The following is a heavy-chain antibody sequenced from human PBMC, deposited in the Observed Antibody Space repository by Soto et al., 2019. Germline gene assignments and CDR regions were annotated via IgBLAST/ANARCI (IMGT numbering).Heavy chain of an antibody. CDR1: GFTFSSYG. CDR2: ISYDGSNK. J-gene: IGHJ6*02. CDR3: AKDRRGYGFYGMDV. V-gene: IGHV3-30*18. D-gene: IGHD5-18*01. Sequence: GGSLRLSCAASGFTFSSYGMHWVRQAPGKGLEWVAVISYDGSNKYYADSVKGRFTISRDNSKNTLYLQMNSLRAEDTAVYYCAKDRRGYGFYGMDVWGQGTTVTVSS.